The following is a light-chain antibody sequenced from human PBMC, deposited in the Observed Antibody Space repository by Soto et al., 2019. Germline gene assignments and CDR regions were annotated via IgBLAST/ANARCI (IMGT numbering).Light chain of an antibody. V-gene: IGKV3-15*01. J-gene: IGKJ4*01. CDR2: GAF. Sequence: EIVMTQSPATLSVSPGERATLSCRASQSVSRNLAWYQQKPCQAPRLLIYGAFTRATGITARFSGSGSGTEFTLTISSLQSEDFAVYYCQQYKNWPPLTFGGGTKVEIK. CDR1: QSVSRN. CDR3: QQYKNWPPLT.